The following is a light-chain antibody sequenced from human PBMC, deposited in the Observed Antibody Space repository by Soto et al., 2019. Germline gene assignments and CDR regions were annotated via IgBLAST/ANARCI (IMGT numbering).Light chain of an antibody. CDR2: GTS. CDR1: QSVGSRS. J-gene: IGKJ1*01. Sequence: EIVLTQSPGTLSLSPGERATLSCRASQSVGSRSLAWYQQKPGQAPRVLLYGTSERATGIPDRFSGSGSGTEFTLTISRLEPEDFAVYYCQQYNNWPTFGQGTKV. CDR3: QQYNNWPT. V-gene: IGKV3-20*01.